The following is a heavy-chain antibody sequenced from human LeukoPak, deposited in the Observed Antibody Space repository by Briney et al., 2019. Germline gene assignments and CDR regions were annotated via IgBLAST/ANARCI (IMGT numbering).Heavy chain of an antibody. Sequence: GGSLRLSCAASGFTFSTYWMHWVRQAPGRGLVWVARIRPEGTTTAYADSVKGRFTISRDNAKNTLFLQMNSLSAEDTAVYYCARDSSAAPHSYWGQGTLVTVFS. D-gene: IGHD2-15*01. CDR2: IRPEGTTT. J-gene: IGHJ4*02. CDR1: GFTFSTYW. CDR3: ARDSSAAPHSY. V-gene: IGHV3-74*03.